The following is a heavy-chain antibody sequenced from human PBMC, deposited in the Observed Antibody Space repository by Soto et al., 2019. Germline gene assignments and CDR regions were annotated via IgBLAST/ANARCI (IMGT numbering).Heavy chain of an antibody. J-gene: IGHJ6*02. V-gene: IGHV3-21*01. Sequence: GGSLRLSCAASGFTFSSYSMNWVRQAPGKGLEWVSSISSSSSYIYYADSVKGRFTISRDNAKNSLYLQMNSLRAEDTAVYYCARVLRHRGYYYYYGMDVWSQGTTVTVSS. CDR1: GFTFSSYS. CDR3: ARVLRHRGYYYYYGMDV. D-gene: IGHD3-16*02. CDR2: ISSSSSYI.